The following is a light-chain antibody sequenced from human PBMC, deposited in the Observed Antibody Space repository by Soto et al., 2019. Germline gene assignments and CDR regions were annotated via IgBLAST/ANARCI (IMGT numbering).Light chain of an antibody. V-gene: IGKV3-15*01. CDR2: GAT. Sequence: EIVMTQSPATLSVSPGERASLSCRASQSVSSNLACYQHKPGQAPRLLIYGATTRATGIPARFSGSGSGTDFTLTISNLEPEDFAVYYCQQHISWPLTFGGGTKVDIK. CDR1: QSVSSN. J-gene: IGKJ4*01. CDR3: QQHISWPLT.